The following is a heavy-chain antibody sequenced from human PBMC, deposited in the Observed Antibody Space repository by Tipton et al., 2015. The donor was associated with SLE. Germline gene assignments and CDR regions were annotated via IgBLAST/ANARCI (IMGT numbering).Heavy chain of an antibody. V-gene: IGHV4-59*01. CDR3: ARALGRA. CDR1: GGSISSYY. CDR2: IYYSGST. D-gene: IGHD1-26*01. Sequence: TLSLTCTVSGGSISSYYWSWIRQPPGKGLVWIGDIYYSGSTNYNPSLKSRVTISVDTSKNQFSLKLSAVTAADTAVYYCARALGRAWGQGTLVTVSS. J-gene: IGHJ5*02.